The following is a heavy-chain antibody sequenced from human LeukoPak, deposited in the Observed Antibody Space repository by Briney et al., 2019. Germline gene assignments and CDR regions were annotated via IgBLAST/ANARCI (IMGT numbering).Heavy chain of an antibody. V-gene: IGHV3-30*04. CDR1: GLSFNTYA. J-gene: IGHJ6*04. Sequence: GGSLRLSCVDSGLSFNTYAMHWVRQAPGKGLEWVAAISYDGSYTYYRDSVMGGFTISRDNSKNTMYLQMNSLRDEDTAMYYCARALDVWGKGTTVTVSS. CDR2: ISYDGSYT. CDR3: ARALDV.